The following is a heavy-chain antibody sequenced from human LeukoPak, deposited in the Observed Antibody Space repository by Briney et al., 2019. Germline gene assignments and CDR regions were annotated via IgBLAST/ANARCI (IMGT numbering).Heavy chain of an antibody. D-gene: IGHD3-22*01. V-gene: IGHV3-30*03. Sequence: PGGSLRLSCAASGFTFSSYGMHWVRQAPGKGLEWVAVISYDGSNKYYADSVKGRFTISRDNSKNTLYLQMNSLRVEDTAVYYCARTRTHYYDSSGYSKPTFDYWGQGTLVTVSS. CDR1: GFTFSSYG. J-gene: IGHJ4*02. CDR2: ISYDGSNK. CDR3: ARTRTHYYDSSGYSKPTFDY.